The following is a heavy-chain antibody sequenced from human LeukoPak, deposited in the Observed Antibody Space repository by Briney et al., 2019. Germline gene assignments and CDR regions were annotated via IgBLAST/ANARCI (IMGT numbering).Heavy chain of an antibody. CDR1: GFTFISYW. CDR2: IKQDGSEK. Sequence: GGSLRLSCAASGFTFISYWMNWVRQTPGKGLEWVANIKQDGSEKYYVDSVKGRFTISRDNAKNSLYLQMNSLRAEDTAVYYCARHGGRYFDYWGQGTLVAVSS. J-gene: IGHJ4*02. V-gene: IGHV3-7*01. CDR3: ARHGGRYFDY. D-gene: IGHD3-16*01.